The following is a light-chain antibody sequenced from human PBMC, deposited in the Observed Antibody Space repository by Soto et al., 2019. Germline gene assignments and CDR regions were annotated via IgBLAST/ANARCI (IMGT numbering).Light chain of an antibody. Sequence: DIVMTQSPDSLAVSLGERATINCKSSRSVLYSSNTKNYLAWYQQKPGQPPKLLIYWASTRESGVPDRFSGSGSGTDFTLTISRLQAEDVAVYSCQQYYSTPYTFGQGTKLEIK. CDR1: RSVLYSSNTKNY. J-gene: IGKJ2*01. V-gene: IGKV4-1*01. CDR2: WAS. CDR3: QQYYSTPYT.